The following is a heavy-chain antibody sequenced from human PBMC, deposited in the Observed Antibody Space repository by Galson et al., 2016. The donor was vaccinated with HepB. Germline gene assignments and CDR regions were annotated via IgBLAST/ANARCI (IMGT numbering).Heavy chain of an antibody. J-gene: IGHJ6*02. CDR1: GYTFTTYY. V-gene: IGHV1-46*01. D-gene: IGHD2-2*01. CDR2: INPNGGST. Sequence: SVKVSCKALGYTFTTYYIHWIRQAPGRGLEWMGIINPNGGSTTFAQRFQGRVTMTRDTSTSTVYIDLSSLRSEDTAVYYCARGYCSATDCYAGLGLDVWGQGTTVIVS. CDR3: ARGYCSATDCYAGLGLDV.